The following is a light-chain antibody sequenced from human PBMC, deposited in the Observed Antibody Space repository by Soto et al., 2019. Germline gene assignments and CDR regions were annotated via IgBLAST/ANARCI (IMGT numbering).Light chain of an antibody. J-gene: IGKJ4*01. Sequence: DIVMTQSPDSLAVSLGERATINCKSSQNVFYSSNNKNYLAWYQQKPGQPPKLLIYWASTRESGVPDRFSGSGSGTDFTLTISSLQAEDVAVYYCQKYYIIPLTFGGGTKVEIK. V-gene: IGKV4-1*01. CDR2: WAS. CDR1: QNVFYSSNNKNY. CDR3: QKYYIIPLT.